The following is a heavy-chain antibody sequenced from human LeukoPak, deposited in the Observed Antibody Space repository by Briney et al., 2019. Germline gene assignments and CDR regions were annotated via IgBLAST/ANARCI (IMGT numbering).Heavy chain of an antibody. CDR1: GFTVSSNY. J-gene: IGHJ4*02. D-gene: IGHD1-14*01. CDR2: IYSGGST. CDR3: ARYRNRGDYDY. Sequence: GGSLRLSCAASGFTVSSNYMSWVRQAPGKGLEWVSVIYSGGSTNYADSVKGRFTISRDNSKNTLYLQMNSLRAEDTAVYYCARYRNRGDYDYWGQGTPVTVSS. V-gene: IGHV3-66*02.